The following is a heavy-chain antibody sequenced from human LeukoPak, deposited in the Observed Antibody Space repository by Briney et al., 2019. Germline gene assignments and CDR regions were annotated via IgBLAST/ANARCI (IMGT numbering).Heavy chain of an antibody. CDR3: AREGIAARGLDAFDI. CDR1: GFTFSSYS. J-gene: IGHJ3*02. D-gene: IGHD6-6*01. V-gene: IGHV3-30*03. Sequence: GGSLRLSCAASGFTFSSYSMNWVRQAPGKGLEWVAVISYDGSNKYYADSVKGRFTISRDNSKNTLYLQMNSLRAEDTAVYYCAREGIAARGLDAFDIWGQGTMVTVSS. CDR2: ISYDGSNK.